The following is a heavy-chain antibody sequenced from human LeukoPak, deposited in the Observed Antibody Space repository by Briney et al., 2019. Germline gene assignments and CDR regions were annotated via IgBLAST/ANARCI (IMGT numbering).Heavy chain of an antibody. Sequence: SETLSLTCAVSNDSFSSHYWTWIRQPPGKGLEWIGYVSCIGSTNYNPSLKSRVTISIDTSKNQFSLKLTSVTAADTAVYYCARDLVTVTKGFDIWGQGTMVSVSS. V-gene: IGHV4-59*11. D-gene: IGHD4-17*01. CDR2: VSCIGST. J-gene: IGHJ3*02. CDR3: ARDLVTVTKGFDI. CDR1: NDSFSSHY.